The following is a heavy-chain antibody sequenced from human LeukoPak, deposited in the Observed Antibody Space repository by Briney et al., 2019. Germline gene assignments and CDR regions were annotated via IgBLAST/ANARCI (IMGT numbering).Heavy chain of an antibody. CDR3: AKGMVRGVILKGFDY. D-gene: IGHD3-10*01. Sequence: GGSLRLSCAASGFTFSTYAMPWVRQAPGKGLEWVSGIRAGGDNTYYADSVKGRFTISRDNSKNTLYLQMNSLRAEDTAVYYCAKGMVRGVILKGFDYWGQGTLVTVSS. V-gene: IGHV3-23*01. J-gene: IGHJ4*02. CDR2: IRAGGDNT. CDR1: GFTFSTYA.